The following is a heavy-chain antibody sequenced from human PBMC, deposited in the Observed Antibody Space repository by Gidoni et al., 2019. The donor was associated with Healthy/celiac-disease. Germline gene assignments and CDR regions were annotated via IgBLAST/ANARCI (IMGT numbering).Heavy chain of an antibody. CDR3: ARIITGTDDAFDI. J-gene: IGHJ3*02. V-gene: IGHV1-3*01. D-gene: IGHD1-7*01. Sequence: QAPGQRLEWMGWINAGNGNTKYSQKFQGRVTITRDTSASTAYMELSSLRSEDTAVYYCARIITGTDDAFDIWGQGTMVTVSS. CDR2: INAGNGNT.